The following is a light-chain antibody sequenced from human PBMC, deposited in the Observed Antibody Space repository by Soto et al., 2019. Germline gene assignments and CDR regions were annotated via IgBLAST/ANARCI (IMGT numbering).Light chain of an antibody. V-gene: IGKV1-5*03. Sequence: DIQMTQSPSTLSASVGDRVTITCRASQSINSWLAWYQQKPGKAPKLLIYKASSLESGVPSRFSGSGSGTEFTLTISSLQPDDFATYYCQQYNSSPVTFGQGTKVEIK. J-gene: IGKJ1*01. CDR1: QSINSW. CDR2: KAS. CDR3: QQYNSSPVT.